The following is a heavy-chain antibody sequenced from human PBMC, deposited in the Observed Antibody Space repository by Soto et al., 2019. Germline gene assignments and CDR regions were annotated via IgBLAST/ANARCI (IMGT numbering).Heavy chain of an antibody. V-gene: IGHV1-3*01. CDR1: GYTFTSYA. CDR3: AIDRFLEYRRQYYYCYGIDV. Sequence: ASVKVSCKASGYTFTSYAMHWVRQAPGQRLKWMGWINAGNGNTKYSHKFQGRVTMTRDTSSSTAYMELSSLRSDDTAVYYCAIDRFLEYRRQYYYCYGIDVWGQGTPVTVSS. J-gene: IGHJ6*02. CDR2: INAGNGNT. D-gene: IGHD3-3*01.